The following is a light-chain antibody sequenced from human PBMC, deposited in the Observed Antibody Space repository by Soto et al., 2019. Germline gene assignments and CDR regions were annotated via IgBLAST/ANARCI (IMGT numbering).Light chain of an antibody. CDR1: SGHSSYI. J-gene: IGLJ2*01. V-gene: IGLV4-60*03. Sequence: QLVLTQSSSASASLGSSVKLTCTLSSGHSSYIIEWHQQQPGKAPRYLMKLEGSGSYNKGSGVPDRFSGSSSGADRYLTIANLQSEDEADYYCGTSGVFGGGTKLTVL. CDR3: GTSGV. CDR2: LEGSGSY.